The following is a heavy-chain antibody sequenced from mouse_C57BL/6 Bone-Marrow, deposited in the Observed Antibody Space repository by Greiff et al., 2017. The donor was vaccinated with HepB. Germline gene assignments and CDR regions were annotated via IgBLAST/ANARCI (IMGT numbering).Heavy chain of an antibody. J-gene: IGHJ4*01. D-gene: IGHD1-1*01. V-gene: IGHV1-26*01. CDR3: ASRYYGTVDY. CDR1: GYTFTDYY. Sequence: VQLQQSGPELVKPGTSVKISCKASGYTFTDYYMNLVKQSHGKSLEWIGDINPNNGVTSYNQKFKGKATLTVDKSSSTAYMELRSLTSEDSAVYYCASRYYGTVDYWGQGTSVTVSS. CDR2: INPNNGVT.